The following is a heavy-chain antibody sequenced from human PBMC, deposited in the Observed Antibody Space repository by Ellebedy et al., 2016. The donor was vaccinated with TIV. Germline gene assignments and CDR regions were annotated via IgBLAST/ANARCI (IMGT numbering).Heavy chain of an antibody. CDR3: ARDRGYSSPFDY. V-gene: IGHV4-59*12. CDR1: GGSISSYY. J-gene: IGHJ4*02. D-gene: IGHD6-19*01. CDR2: IYYSGST. Sequence: MPGGSLRLSCTVSGGSISSYYWSWIRQPPGKGLEWIGYIYYSGSTNYNPSLKSRVTISVDTSKNQFSLKLSSVTAADTAVYYCARDRGYSSPFDYWGQGTLVTVSS.